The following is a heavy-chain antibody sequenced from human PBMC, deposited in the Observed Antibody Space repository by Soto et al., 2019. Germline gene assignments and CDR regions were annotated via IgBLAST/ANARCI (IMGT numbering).Heavy chain of an antibody. J-gene: IGHJ6*02. CDR2: IYYSGST. CDR3: ARVISDTAMVLEYYGMDV. V-gene: IGHV4-30-4*01. CDR1: GGSISSGDYY. D-gene: IGHD5-18*01. Sequence: LSLTCTVSGGSISSGDYYWSWIRQPPGKGLEWIGYIYYSGSTYYNPSLKSRVTISVDTSKNQFSLKLSSVTAADTAVYYCARVISDTAMVLEYYGMDVWGQGTTVTVSS.